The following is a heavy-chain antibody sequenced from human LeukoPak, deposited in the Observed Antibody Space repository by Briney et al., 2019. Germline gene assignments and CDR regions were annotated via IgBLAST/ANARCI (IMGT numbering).Heavy chain of an antibody. CDR3: ARSSGYYYRPPDY. Sequence: MSSETLSLTCAVYGGSFSGYYWSWIRQPPGKGLEWIGEINHSGSTNYNPSLKSRVTISVDTSKNQFSLKLSSVTATDTAVYYCARSSGYYYRPPDYWGQGTLVTVSS. D-gene: IGHD3-22*01. CDR2: INHSGST. CDR1: GGSFSGYY. V-gene: IGHV4-34*01. J-gene: IGHJ4*02.